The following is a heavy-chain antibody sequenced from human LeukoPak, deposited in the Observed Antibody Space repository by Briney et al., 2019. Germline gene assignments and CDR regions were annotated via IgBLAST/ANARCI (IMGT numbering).Heavy chain of an antibody. J-gene: IGHJ4*02. CDR2: INAGNGNT. CDR3: ARDVGIAAALYYFDY. D-gene: IGHD6-13*01. V-gene: IGHV1-3*01. Sequence: GASVKVSCKASGYTFTSYAMHWVRQAPGQRLEWMGWINAGNGNTKYSQKFQGRVTITRDTSASTAYMELSSLRSEDTAVYYCARDVGIAAALYYFDYWGQGTLVTVSS. CDR1: GYTFTSYA.